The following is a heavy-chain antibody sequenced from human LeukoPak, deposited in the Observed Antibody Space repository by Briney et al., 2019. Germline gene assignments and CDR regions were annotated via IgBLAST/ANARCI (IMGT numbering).Heavy chain of an antibody. CDR3: ARDRNSSSCFDY. CDR2: IYSGGST. D-gene: IGHD6-13*01. Sequence: GGSLRLSCAASGFTVSSNYMSWVRQAPGKGLEWVSVIYSGGSTYYADSVKGRFTISRDNSKNTLYLQMNSLTAEDTAVYYCARDRNSSSCFDYWGQGTLVTVSS. J-gene: IGHJ4*02. CDR1: GFTVSSNY. V-gene: IGHV3-53*01.